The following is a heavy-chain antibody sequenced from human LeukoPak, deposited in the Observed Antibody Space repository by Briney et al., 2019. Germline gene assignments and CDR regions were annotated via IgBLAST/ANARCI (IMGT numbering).Heavy chain of an antibody. D-gene: IGHD4-17*01. J-gene: IGHJ5*02. CDR2: ISADGSVT. V-gene: IGHV3-74*01. Sequence: GESLRLSCADSGFTFSRYWMHWVRQTPGKGLVWVSCISADGSVTRYADSVKGRFTISRDNTKSTLYLQMHSLRAEDTAVYYCATAGGDGSRVGFDPWGQGTLVTVSS. CDR3: ATAGGDGSRVGFDP. CDR1: GFTFSRYW.